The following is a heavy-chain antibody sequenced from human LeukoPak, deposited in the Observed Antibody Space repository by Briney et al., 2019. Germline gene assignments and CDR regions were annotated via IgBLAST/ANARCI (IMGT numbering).Heavy chain of an antibody. Sequence: SETLSLTCTVSGGSISSYYWSWIRQPPGKGLEWIGYIYYSGSTNYNPSLKSRVTISVDTSKNQFSLKLSSVTAADTAVYYRARGWDPAAIDYWGQGTLVTVSS. CDR2: IYYSGST. CDR3: ARGWDPAAIDY. V-gene: IGHV4-59*01. J-gene: IGHJ4*02. CDR1: GGSISSYY. D-gene: IGHD2-2*01.